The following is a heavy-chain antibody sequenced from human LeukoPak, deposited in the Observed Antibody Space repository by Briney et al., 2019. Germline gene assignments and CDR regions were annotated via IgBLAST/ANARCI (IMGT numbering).Heavy chain of an antibody. CDR1: GYTFTGYY. V-gene: IGHV1-2*06. CDR3: ARDRSRLKYGDYDY. Sequence: GASVKVSCKASGYTFTGYYMHWLRQAPGQGLEWMGRINPNSGGTNYAQKFQGRVTMTRDTSTSSAYMELSRLRSDDTAVYYCARDRSRLKYGDYDYWGQGTLVTVSS. D-gene: IGHD4-17*01. J-gene: IGHJ4*02. CDR2: INPNSGGT.